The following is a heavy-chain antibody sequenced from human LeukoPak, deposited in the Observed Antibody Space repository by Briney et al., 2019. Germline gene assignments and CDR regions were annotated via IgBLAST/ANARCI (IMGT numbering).Heavy chain of an antibody. V-gene: IGHV3-33*01. D-gene: IGHD3-10*01. CDR3: ARSMVRGVTEYYFDY. Sequence: PGRSLRLSCAASGFTFSSYGMHWVRQAPGKGLEWVAVIWYDGSNKYYADSVKGRFTISRDNSKNTLYLQMNSLRAEDTAVYYCARSMVRGVTEYYFDYWGQGTLVTVSS. J-gene: IGHJ4*02. CDR1: GFTFSSYG. CDR2: IWYDGSNK.